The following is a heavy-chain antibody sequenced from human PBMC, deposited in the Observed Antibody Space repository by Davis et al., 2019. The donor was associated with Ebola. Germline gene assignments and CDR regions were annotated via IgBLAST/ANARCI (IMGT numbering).Heavy chain of an antibody. CDR3: ARRSRGYYFDY. Sequence: GESLKISCEGSGYTFTSYGISWVRQAPGQGLEWMGWISAYNGNTNYAQKLQGRVTMTTDTSTSTAYMELRSPRSDDTAVYYCARRSRGYYFDYWGQGTLVTVSS. CDR2: ISAYNGNT. CDR1: GYTFTSYG. J-gene: IGHJ4*02. V-gene: IGHV1-18*04.